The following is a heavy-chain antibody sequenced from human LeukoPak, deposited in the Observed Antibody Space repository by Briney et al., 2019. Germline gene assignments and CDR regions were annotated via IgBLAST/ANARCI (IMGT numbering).Heavy chain of an antibody. CDR3: AKRARYSSSWDYYYYMDV. CDR1: GFIVSSNY. V-gene: IGHV3-66*04. D-gene: IGHD6-13*01. CDR2: VYDAVNT. Sequence: GGSLRLSCAASGFIVSSNYMSWVRQAPGKGLEWVSVVYDAVNTYYADSVKGRFTISRDNSKNTLYLQMNSLRAEDTAVYYCAKRARYSSSWDYYYYMDVWGKGTTVTVSS. J-gene: IGHJ6*03.